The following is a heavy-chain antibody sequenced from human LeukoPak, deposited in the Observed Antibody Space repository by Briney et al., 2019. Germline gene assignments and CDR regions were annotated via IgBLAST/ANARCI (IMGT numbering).Heavy chain of an antibody. CDR2: INHSGST. V-gene: IGHV4-34*01. CDR3: ARGRVVRGVIINYYGMDV. J-gene: IGHJ6*02. Sequence: SETLSLTCAVYGGSFSGYYWSWIRQPPGKGLEWIGEINHSGSTNCNPSLKSRVTISVDTSKNQFSLKLSSVTAADTAVYYCARGRVVRGVIINYYGMDVWGQGTTVTVSS. CDR1: GGSFSGYY. D-gene: IGHD3-10*01.